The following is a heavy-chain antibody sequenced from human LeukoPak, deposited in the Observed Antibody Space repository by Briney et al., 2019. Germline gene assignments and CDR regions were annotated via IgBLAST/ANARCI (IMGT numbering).Heavy chain of an antibody. Sequence: SVKVSCKASGYTFTGYYMHWVRQAPGQGLEWMGGIIPIFGTANYAQKFQGRVTITADKSTSTAYMELSSLRSEDTAVYYCARESDTAMAPYYFDYWGQGTLVTVSS. V-gene: IGHV1-69*06. CDR2: IIPIFGTA. CDR3: ARESDTAMAPYYFDY. J-gene: IGHJ4*02. D-gene: IGHD5-18*01. CDR1: GYTFTGYY.